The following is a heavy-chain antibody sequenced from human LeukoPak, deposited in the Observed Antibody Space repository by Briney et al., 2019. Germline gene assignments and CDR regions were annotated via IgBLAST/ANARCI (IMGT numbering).Heavy chain of an antibody. CDR2: INPNSGGT. CDR3: ARGGQGITGIPVDY. D-gene: IGHD1-20*01. Sequence: ASVRVSCKASGYTFTGYYMHWVRQAPGQGLEWMGWINPNSGGTNYAQKFQGRVTMTRDTSISTAYMELSRLRSDDTAVYYCARGGQGITGIPVDYWGQGTLVTVSS. CDR1: GYTFTGYY. J-gene: IGHJ4*02. V-gene: IGHV1-2*02.